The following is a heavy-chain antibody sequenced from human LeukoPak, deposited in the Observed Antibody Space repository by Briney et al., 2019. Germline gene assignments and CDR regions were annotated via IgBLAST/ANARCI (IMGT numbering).Heavy chain of an antibody. CDR3: AGEKVHDYYGSGFYGMDV. CDR1: GGSISSGSYS. J-gene: IGHJ6*02. CDR2: IFHSGDT. Sequence: SETLSLTCAVSGGSISSGSYSWSWIRQPPGKGLEWIGDIFHSGDTSYNASLKSRVTISIDRSKNQVSLKVTSVTAADTAVYYCAGEKVHDYYGSGFYGMDVWGQGTTVTVSS. D-gene: IGHD3-10*01. V-gene: IGHV4-30-2*01.